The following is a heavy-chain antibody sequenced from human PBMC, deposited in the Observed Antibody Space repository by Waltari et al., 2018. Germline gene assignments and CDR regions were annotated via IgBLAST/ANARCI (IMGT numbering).Heavy chain of an antibody. V-gene: IGHV1-18*01. J-gene: IGHJ6*03. D-gene: IGHD3-10*01. CDR2: ISAYNGNT. Sequence: GLEWMGWISAYNGNTNYAQKLQGRVTMTTDTSTSTAYMELRSLRSDDTAVYYCARHPAGWFGTKDYYYYYMDVWGKGTTVTVSS. CDR3: ARHPAGWFGTKDYYYYYMDV.